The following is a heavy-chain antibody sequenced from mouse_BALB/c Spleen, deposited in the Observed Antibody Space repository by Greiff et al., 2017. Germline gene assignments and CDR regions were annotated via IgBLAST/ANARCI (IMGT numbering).Heavy chain of an antibody. J-gene: IGHJ3*01. CDR3: ASGYYGSSHPFAY. V-gene: IGHV5-2*01. D-gene: IGHD1-1*01. Sequence: EVQGVESGGGLVQPGESLKLSCESNEYEFPSHDMSWVRKTPEKRLELVAAINSDGGSTYYPDTMERRFIISRDNPKNTLFLQMTSLRSEDTAMYYCASGYYGSSHPFAYWGQGTLVTVSA. CDR1: EYEFPSHD. CDR2: INSDGGST.